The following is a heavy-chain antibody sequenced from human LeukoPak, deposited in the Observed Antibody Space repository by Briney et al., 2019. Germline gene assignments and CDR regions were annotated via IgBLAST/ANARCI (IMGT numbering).Heavy chain of an antibody. Sequence: SETLSLTCTVSGGSISSSNYYWGWIRQPPGKGLEWIGSIYYSGSTYYNQSLKSGVTISVDTSKNQFSLKLSSVTAADTAVYYCARQSSDILTGYYRGPYYYYGMDVWGQGTTVTVSS. CDR2: IYYSGST. V-gene: IGHV4-39*01. D-gene: IGHD3-9*01. CDR3: ARQSSDILTGYYRGPYYYYGMDV. J-gene: IGHJ6*02. CDR1: GGSISSSNYY.